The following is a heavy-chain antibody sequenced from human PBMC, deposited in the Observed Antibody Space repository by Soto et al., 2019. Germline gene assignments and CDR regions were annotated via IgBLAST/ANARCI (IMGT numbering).Heavy chain of an antibody. Sequence: SETLSLTCTVSSDSISSYYWSWIRQPPGKRLEWIGYVSYSGSTDYNPSLTSRVTISGDTSKNQFSLKVSSVTAADPAVYYCARGTSWELPFYYSGQGTVVTVS. V-gene: IGHV4-59*01. D-gene: IGHD1-26*01. CDR2: VSYSGST. J-gene: IGHJ4*02. CDR1: SDSISSYY. CDR3: ARGTSWELPFYY.